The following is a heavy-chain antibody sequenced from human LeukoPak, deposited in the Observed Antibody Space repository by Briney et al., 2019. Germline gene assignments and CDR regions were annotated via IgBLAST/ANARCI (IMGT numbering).Heavy chain of an antibody. Sequence: PGRSLRLSCAASGFTFSDYGMQWVRQAPGKGLEWVALISTDGSGKDYADSVKGRFTLSRDNSKNTLYLQMNSLRVEDTAVYYCAKDGTRSWFGEATWGQGTLVTVSS. J-gene: IGHJ5*02. CDR1: GFTFSDYG. D-gene: IGHD3-10*01. V-gene: IGHV3-30*18. CDR3: AKDGTRSWFGEAT. CDR2: ISTDGSGK.